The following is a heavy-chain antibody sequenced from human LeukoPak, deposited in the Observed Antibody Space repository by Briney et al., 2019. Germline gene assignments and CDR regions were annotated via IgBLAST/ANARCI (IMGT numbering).Heavy chain of an antibody. CDR3: AKSREVSWYSGYESLDAEPYYFDY. D-gene: IGHD5-12*01. CDR1: EGPLTTFA. Sequence: ASVKVSCKPSEGPLTTFAMTWFRQPQGRGREWSPAFMGSGGTTSSADSVKGRFTISRDNSKNTLYLQMNSLRAEDTAVYYCAKSREVSWYSGYESLDAEPYYFDYWGQGTLVTVSS. CDR2: FMGSGGTT. V-gene: IGHV3-23*01. J-gene: IGHJ4*02.